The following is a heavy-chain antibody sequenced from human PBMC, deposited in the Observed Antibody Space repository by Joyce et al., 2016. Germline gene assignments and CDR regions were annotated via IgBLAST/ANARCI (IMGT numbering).Heavy chain of an antibody. J-gene: IGHJ4*02. CDR3: ARVSLDCSSASCYAGDY. Sequence: EVQLVQSGAELKKPGESLKISCKGSGYSFSKYWIGWVRQMPGKGLEWVGIIYPVDSDTRYSPSFQGHVTISADKSISTASLQWSSLKASDTAMYYCARVSLDCSSASCYAGDYWGQGTLVTVSS. CDR1: GYSFSKYW. CDR2: IYPVDSDT. D-gene: IGHD2-2*01. V-gene: IGHV5-51*01.